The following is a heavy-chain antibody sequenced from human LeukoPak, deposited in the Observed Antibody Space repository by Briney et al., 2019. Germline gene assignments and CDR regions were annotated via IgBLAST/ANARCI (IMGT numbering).Heavy chain of an antibody. D-gene: IGHD3-10*01. V-gene: IGHV1-69*13. J-gene: IGHJ4*02. CDR3: ARRFYGSGSPFDY. Sequence: SVKVSCKASGGTFSSYAISWVRQAPGQGLEWMGGIIPIFGTANYAQKFQGRVTITADESTSTAYMELSSLRSEDTAVYYCARRFYGSGSPFDYWGQGTLVTVSS. CDR2: IIPIFGTA. CDR1: GGTFSSYA.